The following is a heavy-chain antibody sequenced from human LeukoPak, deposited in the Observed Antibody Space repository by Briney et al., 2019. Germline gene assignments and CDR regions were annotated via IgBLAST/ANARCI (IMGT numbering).Heavy chain of an antibody. D-gene: IGHD4-11*01. J-gene: IGHJ6*03. CDR1: GGSISSGGYY. V-gene: IGHV4-30-2*01. CDR2: IYHSGST. CDR3: ARDYRGSAASYYMDV. Sequence: PSQTLSLTCTVSGGSISSGGYYWSWIRQPPGKGLEWIGYIYHSGSTYYNPSLKSRVTISVDRSKNQFSLKLSSVTAADTAVYYCARDYRGSAASYYMDVWGKGTTVTASS.